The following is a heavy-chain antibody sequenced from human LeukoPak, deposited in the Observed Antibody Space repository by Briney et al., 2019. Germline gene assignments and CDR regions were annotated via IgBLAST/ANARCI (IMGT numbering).Heavy chain of an antibody. CDR2: ISSSGSTI. D-gene: IGHD4-23*01. Sequence: PGGSLRLSCAASGFTFSDYYMTWIRQAPGKGMEWVSYISSSGSTIYYADSVKGRFTISRDNAKNSLYLQMNSLRAEDTAVYYCARGVGGGNSIYFDSWGQGTLVTVSS. CDR1: GFTFSDYY. J-gene: IGHJ4*02. CDR3: ARGVGGGNSIYFDS. V-gene: IGHV3-11*01.